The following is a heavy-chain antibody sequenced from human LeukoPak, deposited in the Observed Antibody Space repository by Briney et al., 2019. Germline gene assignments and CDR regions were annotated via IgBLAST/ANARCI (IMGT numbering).Heavy chain of an antibody. D-gene: IGHD5-18*01. CDR1: GYTFTGYY. V-gene: IGHV1-46*01. CDR2: INPSGGST. Sequence: ASVKVSCKASGYTFTGYYMHWVRQAPGQGLEWMGIINPSGGSTSYAQKFQGRVTMTRDTSTSTVYMERSSLRSEDTAVYYCARAAMVTRNYYGMDVWGQGTTVTVSS. J-gene: IGHJ6*02. CDR3: ARAAMVTRNYYGMDV.